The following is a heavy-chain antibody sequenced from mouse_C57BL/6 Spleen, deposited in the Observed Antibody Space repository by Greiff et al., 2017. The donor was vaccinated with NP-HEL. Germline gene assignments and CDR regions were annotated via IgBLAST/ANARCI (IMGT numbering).Heavy chain of an antibody. Sequence: VHVKQSGPVLVKPGASVKMSCKASGYTFTDYYMNWVKQSHGKSLEWIGVINPYNGGTSYNQKFKGKATLTVDKSSSTAYMELNSLTSEDSAVYYCARDGYAMDYWGQGTSVTVSS. CDR2: INPYNGGT. CDR3: ARDGYAMDY. V-gene: IGHV1-19*01. D-gene: IGHD2-3*01. J-gene: IGHJ4*01. CDR1: GYTFTDYY.